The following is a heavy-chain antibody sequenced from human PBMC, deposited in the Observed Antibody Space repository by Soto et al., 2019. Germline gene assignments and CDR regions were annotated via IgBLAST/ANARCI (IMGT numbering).Heavy chain of an antibody. CDR1: GFTLSNTG. J-gene: IGHJ5*01. CDR2: ISHHGFSQ. D-gene: IGHD6-13*01. Sequence: QVHLVESGGGVVQPGTSLRLSCVVSGFTLSNTGVHWVRQAPGKGLEWVAMISHHGFSQHYVDSVRGRFTISRDNSKNTLYLQMDSLRPEDTSVYYCAKDWGSSGWFNWFDSWGQGTLVIVSS. CDR3: AKDWGSSGWFNWFDS. V-gene: IGHV3-30*18.